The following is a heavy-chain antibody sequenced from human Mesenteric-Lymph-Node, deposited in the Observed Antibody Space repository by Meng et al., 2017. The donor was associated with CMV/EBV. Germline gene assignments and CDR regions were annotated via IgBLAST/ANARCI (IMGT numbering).Heavy chain of an antibody. D-gene: IGHD4-11*01. V-gene: IGHV3-21*01. CDR1: SGFTFNIYT. CDR2: ISSSSSYI. Sequence: GGSLRLSCAASSGFTFNIYTMNWVRQAPGKGLEWVSSISSSSSYIYYADSVKGRFTISRDNAKNSLYLQMNSLRAEDTAVYYCARDLEVRPNYFDYWGQGTLVTVSS. CDR3: ARDLEVRPNYFDY. J-gene: IGHJ4*02.